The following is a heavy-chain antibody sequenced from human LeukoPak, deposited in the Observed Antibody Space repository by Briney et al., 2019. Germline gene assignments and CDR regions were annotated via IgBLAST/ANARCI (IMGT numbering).Heavy chain of an antibody. D-gene: IGHD1-26*01. CDR3: ARDKSGSYYTFDY. J-gene: IGHJ4*02. CDR2: IGSSVTTI. CDR1: GFTFSSYA. Sequence: GGSLRLSCAASGFTFSSYAMSWVRQAPGKGLEWVSYIGSSVTTIKYADSVKGRFTISRDNAKNSLYLQMNSLRAEDTAVYYCARDKSGSYYTFDYWGQGTLVTVSS. V-gene: IGHV3-48*03.